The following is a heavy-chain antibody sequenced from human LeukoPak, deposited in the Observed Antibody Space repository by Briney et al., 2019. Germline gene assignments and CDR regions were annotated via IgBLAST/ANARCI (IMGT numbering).Heavy chain of an antibody. Sequence: HSETLSLTCTVSGGSISSYYWSWIRQPPGKGLEWIGYIYYSGSTNYNPSLKSRVTISVDTSKNQFSLKLSSVTAADTAVYYCARVLRQQLAYFDYWGQGTLVTVSS. CDR1: GGSISSYY. J-gene: IGHJ4*02. V-gene: IGHV4-59*01. CDR3: ARVLRQQLAYFDY. D-gene: IGHD6-13*01. CDR2: IYYSGST.